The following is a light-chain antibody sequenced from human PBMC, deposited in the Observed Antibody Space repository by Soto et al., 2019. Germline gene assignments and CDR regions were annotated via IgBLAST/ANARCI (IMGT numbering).Light chain of an antibody. CDR3: QQSYSTPWT. J-gene: IGKJ1*01. CDR2: AAS. Sequence: DIQMTQSPSSLSASVGDSVTITCRASHSITSFLNWYQQIPGKAPKLLIYAASSLQSGVPSRFSGSGSGTDFTLTISSLQPEDFATYYCQQSYSTPWTFGQGTKVDIK. CDR1: HSITSF. V-gene: IGKV1-39*01.